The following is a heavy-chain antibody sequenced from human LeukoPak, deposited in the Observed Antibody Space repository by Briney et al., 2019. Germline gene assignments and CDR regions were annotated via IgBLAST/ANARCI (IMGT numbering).Heavy chain of an antibody. CDR2: IKGDGSVK. V-gene: IGHV3-7*01. J-gene: IGHJ4*02. CDR1: GFTFSDYW. CDR3: ARKRPNYFDY. Sequence: PGGSLRLSCAASGFTFSDYWMTWVRQTPGKGLEWVANIKGDGSVKAYIDSVKGRFTISRDNAENSLYLQMNSLRAEDTALYYCARKRPNYFDYWGQGTLVTVSS.